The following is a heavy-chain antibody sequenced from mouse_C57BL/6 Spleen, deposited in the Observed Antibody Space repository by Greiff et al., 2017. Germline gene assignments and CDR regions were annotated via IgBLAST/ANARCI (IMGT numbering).Heavy chain of an antibody. V-gene: IGHV1-5*01. CDR2: IYPGNSDT. CDR1: GYTFTSYW. J-gene: IGHJ3*01. Sequence: EVQLQQSGTVLARPGASVKMSCKTSGYTFTSYWMHWVKQRPGQGLEWIGAIYPGNSDTSYNQKFKGKAKLTAVTSASTAYMELSSLTNEDSAVYYCTRPFYDGSPWFAYWGQGTLVTVSA. D-gene: IGHD2-3*01. CDR3: TRPFYDGSPWFAY.